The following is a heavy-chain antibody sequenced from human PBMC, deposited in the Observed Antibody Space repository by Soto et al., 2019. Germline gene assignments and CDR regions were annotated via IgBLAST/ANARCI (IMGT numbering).Heavy chain of an antibody. Sequence: SETLSLTCAVYGGSFSGYYWSWIRQPPGKGLEWIGEINHSGSTNYNPSLKSRVTISVDTSKNQFSLKLSSVTAADTAVYYCAGSDSEYDFWSGPTYYYYGMDVWGQGTTVTV. CDR3: AGSDSEYDFWSGPTYYYYGMDV. J-gene: IGHJ6*02. D-gene: IGHD3-3*01. CDR1: GGSFSGYY. CDR2: INHSGST. V-gene: IGHV4-34*01.